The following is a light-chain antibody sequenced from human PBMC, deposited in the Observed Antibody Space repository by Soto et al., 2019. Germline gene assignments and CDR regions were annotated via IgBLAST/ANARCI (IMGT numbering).Light chain of an antibody. CDR1: QSVTSTS. CDR2: GAA. Sequence: EIVLSQSPGTLSLSPGERATLSCRASQSVTSTSPSWYQQKTGQAPRLLNYGAANRATAIPDRFSGRGSGTDFTLTISRLEPEDFAVYYCQLYGSSPMYTFGQGTTLELK. CDR3: QLYGSSPMYT. V-gene: IGKV3-20*01. J-gene: IGKJ2*01.